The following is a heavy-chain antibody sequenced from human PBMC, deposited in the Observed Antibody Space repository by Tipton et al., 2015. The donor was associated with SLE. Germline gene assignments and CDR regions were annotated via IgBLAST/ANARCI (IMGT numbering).Heavy chain of an antibody. Sequence: SLRLSCAASGFTFSSYGFHWVRQAPGEGLEWVALISYDSGHKYYADSVKGRFTISRDNSKNTLYLQMSSLRAEDTAVYYCARKFNDYGDYDSWGQGTLVTVSS. V-gene: IGHV3-30*03. J-gene: IGHJ5*01. D-gene: IGHD4-17*01. CDR1: GFTFSSYG. CDR3: ARKFNDYGDYDS. CDR2: ISYDSGHK.